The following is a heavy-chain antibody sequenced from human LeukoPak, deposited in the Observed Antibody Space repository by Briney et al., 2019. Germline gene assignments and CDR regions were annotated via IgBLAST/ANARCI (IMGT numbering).Heavy chain of an antibody. Sequence: GGSLRLSCAASGFTFSSYWMSWVRQAPDQGLEWVALISYDGTNKYYADSVKGRFTISRDNSKNTLYLQMNSLRGEDTAVYYCARDYASGSYPRIYFEYWGQGTLVTVSS. CDR2: ISYDGTNK. J-gene: IGHJ4*02. CDR1: GFTFSSYW. CDR3: ARDYASGSYPRIYFEY. V-gene: IGHV3-30*03. D-gene: IGHD3-10*01.